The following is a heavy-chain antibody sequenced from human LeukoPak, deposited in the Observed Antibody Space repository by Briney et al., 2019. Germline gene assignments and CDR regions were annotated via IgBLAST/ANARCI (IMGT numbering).Heavy chain of an antibody. Sequence: GGSLRLSCAASGFTFSGHWMTWVRQAPGKGLEWVANIKADGSKKNYVDSVKGRFTISRDNAKNSLYLQMTSLRAGDTAMYYCATPLDYRDSSGFHQGGDWGQGTLVTVSS. D-gene: IGHD3-22*01. V-gene: IGHV3-7*03. CDR3: ATPLDYRDSSGFHQGGD. J-gene: IGHJ4*02. CDR1: GFTFSGHW. CDR2: IKADGSKK.